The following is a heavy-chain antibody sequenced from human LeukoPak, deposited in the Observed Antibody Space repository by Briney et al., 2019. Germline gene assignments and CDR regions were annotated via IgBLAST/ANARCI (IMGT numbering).Heavy chain of an antibody. D-gene: IGHD6-6*01. CDR3: AGFEYSSSYIDC. CDR2: IYYSGST. CDR1: GGSISSSSYY. J-gene: IGHJ4*02. Sequence: SQTLSLTCTVSGGSISSSSYYWGWIRQTPGKGLEWIGSIYYSGSTYYNPSLKSRVTISVDTSKNQFSLKLSSVTAADTAVYYCAGFEYSSSYIDCWGQGTLVTVSS. V-gene: IGHV4-39*07.